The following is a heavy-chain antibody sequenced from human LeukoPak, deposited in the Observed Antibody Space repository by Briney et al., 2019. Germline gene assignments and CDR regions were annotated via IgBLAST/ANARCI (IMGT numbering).Heavy chain of an antibody. J-gene: IGHJ1*01. CDR2: IWYDGSNK. CDR3: AKSLGTGTTAAEYFQH. Sequence: GGSLRLSCVVSGFTFSTYAMTWVRQAPGKGLEWVADIWYDGSNKYYADSVKGRFTISRDNSKNTLYLQMNSLRAEDTAAYYCAKSLGTGTTAAEYFQHWGQGTLVTVSS. D-gene: IGHD1-7*01. CDR1: GFTFSTYA. V-gene: IGHV3-33*08.